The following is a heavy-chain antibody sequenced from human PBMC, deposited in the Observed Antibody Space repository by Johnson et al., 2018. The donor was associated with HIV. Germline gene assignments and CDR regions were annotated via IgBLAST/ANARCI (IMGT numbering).Heavy chain of an antibody. CDR1: GFTFDDYA. J-gene: IGHJ3*02. V-gene: IGHV3-9*01. CDR2: ISWNSGSI. CDR3: ARALRVLLGAFDI. Sequence: VQLVESGGGVVQPGRSLRLSCAASGFTFDDYAMHWVRQAPGKGLEWVSGISWNSGSIGYADSVKGRFTISRDNAKNSLYLQMNSLRAEDTALYYCARALRVLLGAFDIWGQGTMVTVAS. D-gene: IGHD2-8*02.